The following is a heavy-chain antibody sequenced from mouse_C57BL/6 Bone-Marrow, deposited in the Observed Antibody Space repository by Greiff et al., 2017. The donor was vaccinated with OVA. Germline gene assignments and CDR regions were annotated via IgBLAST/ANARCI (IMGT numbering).Heavy chain of an antibody. V-gene: IGHV14-2*01. CDR3: ARQFITTVVPYFDY. J-gene: IGHJ2*01. CDR2: IDPEDGET. Sequence: VQLKESGAELVKPGASVKLSCTASGFNIKDYYMHWVKQRTEQGLEWIGRIDPEDGETKYAPKFPGKATITADTSSNTASLQLSSLTSEDTAVYYGARQFITTVVPYFDYWGQGTTLTVSS. CDR1: GFNIKDYY. D-gene: IGHD1-1*01.